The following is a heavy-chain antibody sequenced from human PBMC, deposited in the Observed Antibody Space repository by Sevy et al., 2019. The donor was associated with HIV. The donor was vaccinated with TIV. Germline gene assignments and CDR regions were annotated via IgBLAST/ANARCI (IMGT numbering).Heavy chain of an antibody. D-gene: IGHD4-4*01. J-gene: IGHJ4*02. CDR2: ISTSGTYK. Sequence: GGSLRLSCAVSGFTFSSYSMNWVRQAPGKGLEWVSFISTSGTYKYYADSVKGRFTISRDNAKNSLFLQMNSLRADDTAVYYCARDLHDYNNYMYSFDYWGQGTLVTVSS. CDR1: GFTFSSYS. CDR3: ARDLHDYNNYMYSFDY. V-gene: IGHV3-21*01.